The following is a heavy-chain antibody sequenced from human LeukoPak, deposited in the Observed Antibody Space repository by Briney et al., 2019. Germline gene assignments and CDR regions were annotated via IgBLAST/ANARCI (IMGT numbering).Heavy chain of an antibody. CDR2: IYYSGIT. D-gene: IGHD4-23*01. V-gene: IGHV4-39*01. Sequence: SETLSLTCTVSDGSITRSSYYWGWIRQTPGEGLDWIGSIYYSGITYYNPSLQGRVTMSVDTSKNQFSLKLNSVTVADTAVYYCARLRVATGFDYWDQGIPVTVSS. CDR3: ARLRVATGFDY. CDR1: DGSITRSSYY. J-gene: IGHJ4*02.